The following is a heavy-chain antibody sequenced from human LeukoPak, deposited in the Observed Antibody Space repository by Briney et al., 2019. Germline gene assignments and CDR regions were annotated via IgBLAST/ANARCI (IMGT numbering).Heavy chain of an antibody. Sequence: ASVKVSCKASGYTFTGYYMHWVRQAPGHGLEWMGWINPNSGGTNYAQKFQGRVTMTRDTSISTTYMELRRLRSDDTAVYYCARSSHVVVKDYWGQGTLVTVSS. CDR3: ARSSHVVVKDY. J-gene: IGHJ4*02. CDR1: GYTFTGYY. CDR2: INPNSGGT. D-gene: IGHD3-22*01. V-gene: IGHV1-2*02.